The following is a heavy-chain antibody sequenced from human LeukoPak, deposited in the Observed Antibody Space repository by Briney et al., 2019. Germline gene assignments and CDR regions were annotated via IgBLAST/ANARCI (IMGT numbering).Heavy chain of an antibody. D-gene: IGHD4-11*01. CDR3: ASSLQRYYFDY. J-gene: IGHJ4*02. CDR2: INHSGST. CDR1: GGSFSGYY. V-gene: IGHV4-34*01. Sequence: SETLSLTCAVYGGSFSGYYWSWIRQPPGKGLEWIGEINHSGSTNYNPSLKSRVTISVDTSKNQFSLKLSSVTAADTAVYYCASSLQRYYFDYWGQGTLVTVSS.